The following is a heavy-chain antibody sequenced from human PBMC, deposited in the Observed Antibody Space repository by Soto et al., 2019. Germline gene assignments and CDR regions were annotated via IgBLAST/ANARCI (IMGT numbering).Heavy chain of an antibody. Sequence: EVQLVESGGGLVQPGGSLRLSCAASGFTFSSSWMHWVRQAPGKGLVWVSRINSDGSSTSYADSVKGRFSISRDNAKNTLCLQMNSLRAEDTAVYYGGRGLGDGTRDSWGQGTLVTVSS. J-gene: IGHJ4*02. CDR2: INSDGSST. V-gene: IGHV3-74*01. CDR1: GFTFSSSW. CDR3: GRGLGDGTRDS.